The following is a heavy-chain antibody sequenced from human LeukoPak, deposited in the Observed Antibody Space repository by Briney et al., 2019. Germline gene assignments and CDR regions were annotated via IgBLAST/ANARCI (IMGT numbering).Heavy chain of an antibody. J-gene: IGHJ4*02. CDR1: DDSISTYY. Sequence: PSETLSLTCTVSDDSISTYYWSWIRQPPGKGLEWIGYIHYSRGTNYNPSLKSRVTISVDTSKNQFSLKLNSVTAADTAVYYCATTSGTSPIDQWGQGALVTVSS. V-gene: IGHV4-59*01. CDR2: IHYSRGT. CDR3: ATTSGTSPIDQ.